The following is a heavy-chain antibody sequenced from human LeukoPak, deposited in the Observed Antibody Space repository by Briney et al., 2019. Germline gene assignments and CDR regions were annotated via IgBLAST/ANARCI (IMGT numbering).Heavy chain of an antibody. CDR3: ARDCCGGADAFDI. J-gene: IGHJ3*02. CDR2: IYSGGST. Sequence: PGGSLRLSCAASGFTVSSNYMSWVRQAPGKGLEWVSVIYSGGSTYYADSVKGRFTISRDNSKNTLYLQMNSLRAEDTAVYYCARDCCGGADAFDIWGQGTMVTVSS. CDR1: GFTVSSNY. D-gene: IGHD2-21*01. V-gene: IGHV3-53*01.